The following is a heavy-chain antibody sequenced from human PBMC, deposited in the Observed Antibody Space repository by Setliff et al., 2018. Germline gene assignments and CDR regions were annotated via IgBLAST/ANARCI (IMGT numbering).Heavy chain of an antibody. CDR2: SKSKTAGGAI. CDR3: TTDRAACSGSSCYNGFDV. V-gene: IGHV3-15*07. J-gene: IGHJ3*01. CDR1: GFTFSYAW. Sequence: GGSLSLSCAASGFTFSYAWMHWVRQAPGKGLEWVGRSKSKTAGGAIDYAAPVKGRFTISRDDSKNTLYLQMSSLKTEDTAMYYCTTDRAACSGSSCYNGFDVWGQGTMVTVSS. D-gene: IGHD2-2*02.